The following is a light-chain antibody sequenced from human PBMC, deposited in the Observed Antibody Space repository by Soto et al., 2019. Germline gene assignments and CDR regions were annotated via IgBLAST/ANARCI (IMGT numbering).Light chain of an antibody. CDR2: GAS. Sequence: EIVLTQSPGTLSLSPGERATLSCRASQSVSSSYLTWYQRKPGQAARLLIYGASSSATGIPDRFSGSGSGTDLTLTISSVEPEDFSVYYCQQYGSSLWTFGQGPKVEIK. CDR1: QSVSSSY. CDR3: QQYGSSLWT. J-gene: IGKJ1*01. V-gene: IGKV3-20*01.